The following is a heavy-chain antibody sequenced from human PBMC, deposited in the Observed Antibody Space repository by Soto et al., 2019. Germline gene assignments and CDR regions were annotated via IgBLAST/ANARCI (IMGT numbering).Heavy chain of an antibody. Sequence: SETLSLTCTVSGGSISSSSYYWGWIRQPPGKGLEWIGSIYYSGSTYYNPSLKSRVTISVDTSKNQFSLKLSSVTAADTAVYYCASGGYDFWSGYHGHFDYWGQGTLVTVSS. CDR2: IYYSGST. V-gene: IGHV4-39*01. J-gene: IGHJ4*02. CDR3: ASGGYDFWSGYHGHFDY. D-gene: IGHD3-3*01. CDR1: GGSISSSSYY.